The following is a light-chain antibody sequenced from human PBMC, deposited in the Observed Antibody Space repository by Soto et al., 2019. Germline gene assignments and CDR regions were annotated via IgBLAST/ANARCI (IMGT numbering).Light chain of an antibody. CDR1: SSNIGNNY. V-gene: IGLV1-51*01. CDR2: DNN. CDR3: GTWDSSLSV. J-gene: IGLJ1*01. Sequence: QSVLTQPPSVSAAPGQKVTISCSGSSSNIGNNYVSWYQQLAGTAPRLLIYDNNKRPSGIPDRFSGSKSGTSATLGITGLQTWDEADYYRGTWDSSLSVFXTGTKLTAL.